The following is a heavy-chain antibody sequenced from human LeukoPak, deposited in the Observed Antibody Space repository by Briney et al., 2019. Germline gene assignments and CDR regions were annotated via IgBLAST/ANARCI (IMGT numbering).Heavy chain of an antibody. J-gene: IGHJ5*02. CDR3: AKDRRPDPEGVLEDNWFDP. Sequence: GGSLRLSCAASGFTFSSYAMSWVRQAPGKGLEWVSAIKGRFTISRDNSKNTLYLQMSSLRAEDTAVYYCAKDRRPDPEGVLEDNWFDPWGQGTLVTVSS. CDR1: GFTFSSYA. V-gene: IGHV3-23*01. CDR2: I. D-gene: IGHD1-1*01.